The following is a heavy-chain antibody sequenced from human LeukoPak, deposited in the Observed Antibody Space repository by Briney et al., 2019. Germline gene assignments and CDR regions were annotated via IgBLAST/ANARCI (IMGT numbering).Heavy chain of an antibody. D-gene: IGHD3-22*01. V-gene: IGHV1-8*03. J-gene: IGHJ3*02. CDR3: ARAYYYDSSGYLMADDAFDI. CDR2: MNPNSGNT. Sequence: GASVKVSCKASGYTFTSYDINWVRQATGQGLEWMGWMNPNSGNTGYAQKFQGRVTITRNTSISTAYMELSSLRSEDTAVYYCARAYYYDSSGYLMADDAFDIWGRGTMVTVSS. CDR1: GYTFTSYD.